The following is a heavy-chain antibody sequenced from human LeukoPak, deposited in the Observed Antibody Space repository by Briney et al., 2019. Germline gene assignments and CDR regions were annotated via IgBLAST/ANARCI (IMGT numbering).Heavy chain of an antibody. CDR2: IYHSGST. J-gene: IGHJ4*02. Sequence: SETLSLTCAVSGGSISSSNWWSWVRQPPGKGLEWIGEIYHSGSTNYNPSLKSRVTISVDKSKNQFSLKLSSVTAADTAVYYCARLPRYYYDTSEYWGQGTLVTVSS. D-gene: IGHD3-22*01. V-gene: IGHV4-4*02. CDR3: ARLPRYYYDTSEY. CDR1: GGSISSSNW.